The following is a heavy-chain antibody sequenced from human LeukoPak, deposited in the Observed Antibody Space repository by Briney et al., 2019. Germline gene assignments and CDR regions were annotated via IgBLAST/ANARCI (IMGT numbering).Heavy chain of an antibody. Sequence: KPSETLSLTCTVSGGSISSFFWSWIRQPPGKGLEWIGYVHSSGSTKYNPSLKSRLIISVDMSKNQFSLKLRSVSVADTAVYYCAGLAPGNYDILTGDPKVVFDYWGQGALVTASS. CDR3: AGLAPGNYDILTGDPKVVFDY. J-gene: IGHJ4*02. CDR2: VHSSGST. CDR1: GGSISSFF. D-gene: IGHD3-9*01. V-gene: IGHV4-59*01.